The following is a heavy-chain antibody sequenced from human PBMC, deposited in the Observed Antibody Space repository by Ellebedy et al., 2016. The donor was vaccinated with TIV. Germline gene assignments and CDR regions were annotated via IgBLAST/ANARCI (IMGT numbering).Heavy chain of an antibody. J-gene: IGHJ1*01. D-gene: IGHD1-26*01. CDR3: ARVGYSGSCRGYFQH. V-gene: IGHV1-69*13. CDR1: GGTFSSYA. CDR2: IIPIFGTA. Sequence: AASVKVSCKASGGTFSSYAISWVRQAPGQGLEWMGGIIPIFGTANYAQKFQGRVTITADESTSTAYMELSSLRSEDTAVYYCARVGYSGSCRGYFQHWGQGTLVTVSS.